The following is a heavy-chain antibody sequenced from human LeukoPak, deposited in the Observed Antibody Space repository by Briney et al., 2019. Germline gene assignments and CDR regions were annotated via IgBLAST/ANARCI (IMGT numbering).Heavy chain of an antibody. CDR3: ARAVTGYHFDH. J-gene: IGHJ4*02. CDR1: GGSISSGDYY. V-gene: IGHV4-61*08. CDR2: IYYSGSI. Sequence: SETLSLTCTVSGGSISSGDYYWSWIRQPPGKGLEWIGYIYYSGSINYNPSLQSRVTISVDTSKNQFSLKLSSVSAADTAVYYCARAVTGYHFDHWGQGTLVTVSS. D-gene: IGHD2-21*02.